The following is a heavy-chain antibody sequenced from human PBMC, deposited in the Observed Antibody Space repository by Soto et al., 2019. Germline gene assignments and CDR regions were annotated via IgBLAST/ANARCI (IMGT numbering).Heavy chain of an antibody. Sequence: GGSLRLSCAASGFTFSSYAMSWVRQAPGKGLEWVSAISGSGGSTYYADSVKGRFTISRENSKNTLYLQMNSLRAEDTAVYYCAKSHHWLSITDAFDIWGQGTMVTVSS. CDR3: AKSHHWLSITDAFDI. J-gene: IGHJ3*02. D-gene: IGHD3-9*01. V-gene: IGHV3-23*01. CDR2: ISGSGGST. CDR1: GFTFSSYA.